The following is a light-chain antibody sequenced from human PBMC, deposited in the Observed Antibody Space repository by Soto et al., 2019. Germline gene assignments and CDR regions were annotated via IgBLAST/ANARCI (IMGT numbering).Light chain of an antibody. CDR1: QKITNIF. J-gene: IGKJ2*01. Sequence: EIVLTQSPVTLSLSPGERATLSCRASQKITNIFLAWFQQKPGLAPRLLIYGASTRASGIPDRFSGSGSGIDFALTISRLEPEDFAVYYCQQYGRSPFTFGQGTKLQIK. CDR2: GAS. CDR3: QQYGRSPFT. V-gene: IGKV3-20*01.